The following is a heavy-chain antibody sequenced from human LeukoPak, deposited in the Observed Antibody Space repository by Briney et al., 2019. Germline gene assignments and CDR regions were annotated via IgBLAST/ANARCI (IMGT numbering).Heavy chain of an antibody. J-gene: IGHJ4*02. CDR3: ASGGAYYDSSGHLGIDY. CDR1: GFTFSSYA. D-gene: IGHD3-22*01. Sequence: GGSLRLSCAASGFTFSSYAMHWVRQAPGKGLEWVAVISYDGSNKYYADSVKGRFTISRDNSKNTLYLQMNSLRAEDTAVCYCASGGAYYDSSGHLGIDYWGQGTLVTVSS. V-gene: IGHV3-30*04. CDR2: ISYDGSNK.